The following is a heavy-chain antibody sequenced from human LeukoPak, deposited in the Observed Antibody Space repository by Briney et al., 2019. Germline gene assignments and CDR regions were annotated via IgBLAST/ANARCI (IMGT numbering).Heavy chain of an antibody. D-gene: IGHD1-14*01. CDR1: GGSISSYY. CDR2: IYTSGST. CDR3: AGTEPPTGNYNWFDP. V-gene: IGHV4-4*07. Sequence: SETLSLTCTVSGGSISSYYWSWIRQPAGKGLEWIGRIYTSGSTNYNPSLKSQVTMSVDTSKNQFSLKLSSVTAADTAVYYCAGTEPPTGNYNWFDPWGQGTLVTVSS. J-gene: IGHJ5*02.